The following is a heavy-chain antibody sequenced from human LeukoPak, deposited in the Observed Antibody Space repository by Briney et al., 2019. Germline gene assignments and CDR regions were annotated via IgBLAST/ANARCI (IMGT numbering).Heavy chain of an antibody. Sequence: GGSLRLSCAASGFTFSSYGMHWVRQAPGKGLEWVAVIWYDGSNKYYADSVKGRFTISRDNSKNTLYLQMNSLRAEDTAVYYCAREGGVRFLEWLFRGYYMDVWAKGPRSPSP. CDR1: GFTFSSYG. V-gene: IGHV3-33*01. D-gene: IGHD3-3*01. CDR2: IWYDGSNK. CDR3: AREGGVRFLEWLFRGYYMDV. J-gene: IGHJ6*03.